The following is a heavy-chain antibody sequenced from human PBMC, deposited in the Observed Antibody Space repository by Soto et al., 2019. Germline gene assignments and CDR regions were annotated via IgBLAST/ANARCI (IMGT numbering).Heavy chain of an antibody. Sequence: QVQLVQSGAEVKKPGSSVKVSCKASGGTFSSHAISWVRQAPGQGLEWMGGIIPFFKATNYAQKFQGRVTITADDSTSPAYMDLDSLRSEDTAVYYCARDVPLNYYDGTFSYYAMDVWGQGTTVTVSS. J-gene: IGHJ6*02. D-gene: IGHD3-16*01. V-gene: IGHV1-69*01. CDR1: GGTFSSHA. CDR2: IIPFFKAT. CDR3: ARDVPLNYYDGTFSYYAMDV.